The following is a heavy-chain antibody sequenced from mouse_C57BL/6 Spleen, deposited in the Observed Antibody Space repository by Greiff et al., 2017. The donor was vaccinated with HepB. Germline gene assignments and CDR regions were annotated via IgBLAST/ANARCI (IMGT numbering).Heavy chain of an antibody. Sequence: QVQLQQPGAELVKPGASVKLSCKASGYTFTSYWMQWVKQRPGQGLEWIGEIDPSDSYTNYNQKFKGKATLTVDTSSSTAYMQLSSLTAEDSAVYYCARRGPLPKGFAYWGQGTLVTVSA. J-gene: IGHJ3*01. D-gene: IGHD2-10*01. CDR1: GYTFTSYW. CDR3: ARRGPLPKGFAY. CDR2: IDPSDSYT. V-gene: IGHV1-50*01.